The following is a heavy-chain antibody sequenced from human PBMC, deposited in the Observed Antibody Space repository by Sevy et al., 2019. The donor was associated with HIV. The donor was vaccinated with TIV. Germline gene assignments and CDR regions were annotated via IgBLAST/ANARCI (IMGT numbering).Heavy chain of an antibody. CDR3: ARADYGDYVGWFDP. Sequence: SETLSLTCSVSGGSFSNHHWNWIRQPPGKGLEWIGYVYYSGSTNYNPSLKSRVTISVDTSKNQFSLKLYSVTAAGTAVYYCARADYGDYVGWFDPWGQGTLVTVSS. V-gene: IGHV4-59*11. CDR1: GGSFSNHH. CDR2: VYYSGST. D-gene: IGHD4-17*01. J-gene: IGHJ5*02.